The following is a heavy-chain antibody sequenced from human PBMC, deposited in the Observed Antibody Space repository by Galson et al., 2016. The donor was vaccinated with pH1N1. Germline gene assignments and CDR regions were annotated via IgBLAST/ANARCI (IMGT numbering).Heavy chain of an antibody. CDR1: GFSLNTRGVG. CDR3: AHRGYFSSGHYTGDDWFDP. V-gene: IGHV2-5*02. CDR2: IYWDDAK. J-gene: IGHJ5*02. Sequence: PALVKPTQTLTLTRTFSGFSLNTRGVGVGWIRQPPGKALEWLALIYWDDAKRYSPSLRTRLTITKDTSKNQVVLTMNNMDPVDTDTYYYAHRGYFSSGHYTGDDWFDPWGQGTLVTVST. D-gene: IGHD3-3*01.